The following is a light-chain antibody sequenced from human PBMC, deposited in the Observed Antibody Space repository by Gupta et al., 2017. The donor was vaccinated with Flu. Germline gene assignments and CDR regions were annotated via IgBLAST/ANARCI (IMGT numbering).Light chain of an antibody. CDR2: DVS. Sequence: SSDVGGYNYVSWYQQHPGKAPKLMIYDVSNRPSGVSNRFSGSKSGNTASLTISGLQAEDEADYYCSSYTSSSILVVFGGGTKLTVL. CDR1: SSDVGGYNY. J-gene: IGLJ2*01. V-gene: IGLV2-14*04. CDR3: SSYTSSSILVV.